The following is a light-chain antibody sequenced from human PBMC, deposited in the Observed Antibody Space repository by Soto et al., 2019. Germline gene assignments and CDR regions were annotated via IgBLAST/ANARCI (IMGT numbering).Light chain of an antibody. CDR3: QQYGNSPRT. CDR1: QTLTTNN. CDR2: GAS. J-gene: IGKJ1*01. Sequence: EIVLTQSPGTLSLSPGERATLSCRASQTLTTNNLAWYQQKAGQAPRLLIYGASSNAAGIPDRFSGSGSGTYFILTISILEPGDFAVYYCQQYGNSPRTFGQGTKV. V-gene: IGKV3-20*01.